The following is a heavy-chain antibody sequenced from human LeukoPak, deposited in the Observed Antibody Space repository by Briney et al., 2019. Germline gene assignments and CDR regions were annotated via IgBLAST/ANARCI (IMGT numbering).Heavy chain of an antibody. CDR2: FDSDGSSI. Sequence: GLSLRLSWAASELTYHPYWLHWAHPPPGHGLVSVSRFDSDGSSINPADSVKGRFTISRDNAQTTSYLQTTSLTAEDTAVYYCASPSSKFGDYAIDAFALWGQGTMVTVSS. D-gene: IGHD4-17*01. J-gene: IGHJ3*01. CDR1: ELTYHPYW. V-gene: IGHV3-74*01. CDR3: ASPSSKFGDYAIDAFAL.